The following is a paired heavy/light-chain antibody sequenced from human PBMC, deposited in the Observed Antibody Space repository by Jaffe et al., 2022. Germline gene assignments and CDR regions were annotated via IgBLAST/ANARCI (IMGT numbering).Heavy chain of an antibody. V-gene: IGHV5-51*01. Sequence: EVQLVQSGAEVKKPGESLKISCKGSGYTFGHYWIGWVRQMPGKGLEWMGFILPDDSDTRYSPTFQGQVTIAADKSISSVYLQWSSLKASDTAMYYCARHIFGFSSDKRAFDIWGPGTMLTVSS. CDR2: ILPDDSDT. J-gene: IGHJ3*02. CDR3: ARHIFGFSSDKRAFDI. D-gene: IGHD6-19*01. CDR1: GYTFGHYW.
Light chain of an antibody. CDR2: GGS. CDR3: QQYDRSTFS. J-gene: IGKJ3*01. Sequence: EIVLTQSPGTLSLSPGERATLSCRASQSVSSSYLAWYQQKPGQAPRLLIYGGSSRASGIPDRFSGSGSGTDFTLTISRLEPEDFAVYYCQQYDRSTFSFGPGTKVDVK. CDR1: QSVSSSY. V-gene: IGKV3-20*01.